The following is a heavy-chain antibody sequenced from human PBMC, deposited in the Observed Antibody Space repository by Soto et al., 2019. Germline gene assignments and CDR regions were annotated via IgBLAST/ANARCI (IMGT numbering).Heavy chain of an antibody. J-gene: IGHJ4*02. CDR1: GFTFSSYW. CDR2: IKQDGSEK. V-gene: IGHV3-7*01. CDR3: ASFPPGFFS. D-gene: IGHD3-10*01. Sequence: QPGGSLRLSCAVSGFTFSSYWISWVRQAPGKGLEWVANIKQDGSEKYYVDSVKGRFTISRDNAKNSLYLQMNSLRAEDTAVYYCASFPPGFFSWGKGTLVTVSS.